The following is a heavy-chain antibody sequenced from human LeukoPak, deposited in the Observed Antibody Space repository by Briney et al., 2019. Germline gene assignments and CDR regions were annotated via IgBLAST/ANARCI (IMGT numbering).Heavy chain of an antibody. CDR3: ATTYQYSNYGGVGY. V-gene: IGHV4-39*01. J-gene: IGHJ4*02. Sequence: SETLSLTCTASGGSISSSSYYWGWIRQPPGKGLEWIGSIYYSGSTYYNPSLKSRVTISVDTSKNQFSLKLSSVTAADTAVYYCATTYQYSNYGGVGYWGQGTLVTVSS. CDR1: GGSISSSSYY. CDR2: IYYSGST. D-gene: IGHD4-11*01.